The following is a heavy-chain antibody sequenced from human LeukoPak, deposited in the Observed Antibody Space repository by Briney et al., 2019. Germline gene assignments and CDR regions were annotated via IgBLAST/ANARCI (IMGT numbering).Heavy chain of an antibody. CDR1: GFTFSSYS. CDR3: ARGPAVSYYYDSSGYLDYFDY. J-gene: IGHJ4*02. D-gene: IGHD3-22*01. V-gene: IGHV3-21*01. CDR2: ISSSSSYI. Sequence: GGSLRLSCAASGFTFSSYSMNWVRQAPGKGLEWVSSISSSSSYIYYADSVKGRFTISRDNAKNSLYLQMNSLRAEDTAVYYCARGPAVSYYYDSSGYLDYFDYWGQGTLVTVYS.